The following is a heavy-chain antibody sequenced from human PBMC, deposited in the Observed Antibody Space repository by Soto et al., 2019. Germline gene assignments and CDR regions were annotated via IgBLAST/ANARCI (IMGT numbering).Heavy chain of an antibody. Sequence: GASVKVSCKASGGTFSSYTISWVRQAPGQGLEWMGRIIPILGIANYAQKFQGRVTITADKSTSTAYMELSSLRSEDTAVYYCARDATGGYSGYQFDYWGQGTLVTVS. V-gene: IGHV1-69*04. CDR1: GGTFSSYT. CDR3: ARDATGGYSGYQFDY. D-gene: IGHD5-12*01. J-gene: IGHJ4*02. CDR2: IIPILGIA.